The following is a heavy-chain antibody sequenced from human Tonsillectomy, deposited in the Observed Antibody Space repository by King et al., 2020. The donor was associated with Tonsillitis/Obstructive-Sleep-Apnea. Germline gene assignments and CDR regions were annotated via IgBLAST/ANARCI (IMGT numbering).Heavy chain of an antibody. CDR3: ARFGELLGYFDY. CDR2: INAGNGNT. Sequence: QLVQSGAEVKKPEASVKVSCKASGYTFTSYAMHWVRQAPGQRLEWMGWINAGNGNTKYSQKFQGRVTITRDTSASTAYMELSSLRSEDTAVYYCARFGELLGYFDYWGQGTLVTVSS. D-gene: IGHD3-10*01. CDR1: GYTFTSYA. V-gene: IGHV1-3*01. J-gene: IGHJ4*02.